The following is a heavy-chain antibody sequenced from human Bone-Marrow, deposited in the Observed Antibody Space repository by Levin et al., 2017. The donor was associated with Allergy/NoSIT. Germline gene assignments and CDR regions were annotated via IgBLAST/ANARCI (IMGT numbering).Heavy chain of an antibody. CDR2: IKQDGSEK. CDR3: ARGRYYYGSGSYSSKNDY. CDR1: EFTFNKYW. J-gene: IGHJ4*02. V-gene: IGHV3-7*04. D-gene: IGHD3-10*01. Sequence: GGSLRLSCTASEFTFNKYWMTWVRQAPGKGLEWVANIKQDGSEKYYVDSVKGRFTIFRDNDKNSLFLQMNSLRAEDTAVYYCARGRYYYGSGSYSSKNDYWGQGTQVTVSS.